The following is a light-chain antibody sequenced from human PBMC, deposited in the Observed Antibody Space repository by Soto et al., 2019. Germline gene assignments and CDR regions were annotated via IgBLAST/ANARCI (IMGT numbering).Light chain of an antibody. V-gene: IGKV1-39*01. CDR3: QQSYNTLIT. J-gene: IGKJ5*01. CDR1: QSIGSY. CDR2: AAS. Sequence: DIQMTQFPSSLSASVGDRVTITCRASQSIGSYLNWYQHKPGKAPKVLIYAASSLQSGVPSRFSGSGSGTDFTLTINSLQAEDFATYYCQQSYNTLITFGHGTRLEIK.